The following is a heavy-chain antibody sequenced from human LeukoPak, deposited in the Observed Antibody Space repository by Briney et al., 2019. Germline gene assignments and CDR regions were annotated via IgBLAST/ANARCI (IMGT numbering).Heavy chain of an antibody. CDR1: GFTFSSYA. CDR3: ARAHEGYSNYVPHNFDY. V-gene: IGHV3-23*01. D-gene: IGHD4-11*01. J-gene: IGHJ4*02. CDR2: ISGSGGST. Sequence: GGSLRLSCAASGFTFSSYAMSWVRQAPGKGLEWVSAISGSGGSTYYADSVKGRFTISRDNSKNTLYLQMNSLRAEDTAVYYCARAHEGYSNYVPHNFDYWGQGTLVTVSS.